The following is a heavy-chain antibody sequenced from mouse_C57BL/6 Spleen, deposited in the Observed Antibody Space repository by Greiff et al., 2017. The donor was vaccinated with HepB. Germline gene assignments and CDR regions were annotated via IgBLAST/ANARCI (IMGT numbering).Heavy chain of an antibody. CDR2: IDPANGNT. V-gene: IGHV14-3*01. J-gene: IGHJ2*01. Sequence: VQLKESVAELVRPGASVKLSCTASGFNIKNTYMHWVKQRPEQGLEWIGRIDPANGNTKYAPKFQGKATITADTSSNTAYLQLSSLTSEDTAIYYCANYYYGSSFYFDYWGQGTTLTVSS. CDR1: GFNIKNTY. CDR3: ANYYYGSSFYFDY. D-gene: IGHD1-1*01.